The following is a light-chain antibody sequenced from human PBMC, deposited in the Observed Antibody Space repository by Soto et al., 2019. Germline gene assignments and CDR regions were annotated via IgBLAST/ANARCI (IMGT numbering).Light chain of an antibody. V-gene: IGKV1-5*01. CDR1: QSISSW. Sequence: DIQMTQXXXXLXXXVGDXVTITCRASQSISSWLAWHQQKPGKAPKLLIYDASTLESGVPSRXSXXXXXXXXXXXISSLQPDDFATYYCQQYKSYSGWTFGQGTKVEXK. CDR3: QQYKSYSGWT. J-gene: IGKJ1*01. CDR2: DAS.